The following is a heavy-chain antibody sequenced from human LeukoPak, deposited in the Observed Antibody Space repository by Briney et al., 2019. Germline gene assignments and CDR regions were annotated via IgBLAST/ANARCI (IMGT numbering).Heavy chain of an antibody. Sequence: SETLSLTCAVYGGSFSGYYWSWIRQPPGKGLEWIGEINHSGSTNYNPSLKSRVTMTRDTSTSTVYMELSSLRSEDTAVYYCARAGQQLPNSDWFDPWGQGTLVTVSS. CDR2: INHSGST. D-gene: IGHD6-13*01. J-gene: IGHJ5*02. V-gene: IGHV4-34*10. CDR3: ARAGQQLPNSDWFDP. CDR1: GGSFSGYY.